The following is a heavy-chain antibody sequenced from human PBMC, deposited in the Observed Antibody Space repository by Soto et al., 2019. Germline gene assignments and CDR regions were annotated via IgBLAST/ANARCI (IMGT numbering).Heavy chain of an antibody. CDR2: IIPIFGTA. Sequence: ASVKVSCKASGGTFSSYAISWVRQAPGQGLEWMGGIIPIFGTANYAQKFQGRVTITADESTSTAYMELSSLRSEDTAVYYCATSLMIQLWSKLYYYGMDVWGQGTTVTVS. CDR3: ATSLMIQLWSKLYYYGMDV. V-gene: IGHV1-69*13. D-gene: IGHD5-18*01. CDR1: GGTFSSYA. J-gene: IGHJ6*02.